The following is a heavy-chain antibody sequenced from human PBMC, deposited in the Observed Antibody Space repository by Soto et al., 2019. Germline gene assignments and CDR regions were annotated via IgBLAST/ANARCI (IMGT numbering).Heavy chain of an antibody. D-gene: IGHD2-21*02. CDR3: ARFIVAVTYQYFDL. Sequence: QVQLQESGPGLVKPSQTLSLTCTVSGGSISSGNYYWSWIRQPPGKGLEWIGYIFYSGNTYYNPSLKSRVTLSVDTSRDQFSLKLSSVTAADTALYYCARFIVAVTYQYFDLWGRGTRVTVSS. J-gene: IGHJ2*01. CDR2: IFYSGNT. CDR1: GGSISSGNYY. V-gene: IGHV4-30-4*01.